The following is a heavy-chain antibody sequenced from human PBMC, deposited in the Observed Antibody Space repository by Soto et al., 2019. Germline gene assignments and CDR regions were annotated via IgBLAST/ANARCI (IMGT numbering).Heavy chain of an antibody. D-gene: IGHD2-2*01. V-gene: IGHV4-61*08. CDR2: IYYGGST. CDR1: VCSVISGGYY. Sequence: PSSTXSLTCTFTVCSVISGGYYLTWIRQPPGKGLEWIGYIYYGGSTNYNPSLKSRLTISLETSNNQFYLRLSSATAADTAVYYCERTFCSTTRCKEHDMDVWGQGTTVTVYS. J-gene: IGHJ6*01. CDR3: ERTFCSTTRCKEHDMDV.